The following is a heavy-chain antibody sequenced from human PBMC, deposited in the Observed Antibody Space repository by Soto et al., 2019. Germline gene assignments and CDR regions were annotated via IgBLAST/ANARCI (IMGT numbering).Heavy chain of an antibody. V-gene: IGHV4-4*07. D-gene: IGHD1-1*01. CDR3: VRDGTKTLRDWFDP. CDR1: GASISGFY. Sequence: PSETLSLTCTVSGASISGFYWSWIRKSAGKGLEWIVRIYATGTTDYNPSLKSRVMMSVDTSKKQFSLKLRSVTAADTAVYYCVRDGTKTLRDWFDPWGQGMSVTVSS. CDR2: IYATGTT. J-gene: IGHJ5*02.